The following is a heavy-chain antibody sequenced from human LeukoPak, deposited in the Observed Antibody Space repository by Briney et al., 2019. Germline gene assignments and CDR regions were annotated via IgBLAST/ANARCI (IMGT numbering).Heavy chain of an antibody. D-gene: IGHD3-10*02. CDR2: ISSSGSTI. CDR1: GFTFSSYE. Sequence: PGGSLRLSCAASGFTFSSYEMNWVRQAPGKGLEWVSYISSSGSTIYYADSVKGRFTISRGNAKNSLYLQMNSLRAEDTAVYSCAELGITMIGGVWGKGTTVTISS. CDR3: AELGITMIGGV. J-gene: IGHJ6*04. V-gene: IGHV3-48*03.